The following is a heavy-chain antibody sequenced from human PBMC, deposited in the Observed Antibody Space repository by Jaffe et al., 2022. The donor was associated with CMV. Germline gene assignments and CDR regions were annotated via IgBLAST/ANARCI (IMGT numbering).Heavy chain of an antibody. CDR3: ARVRPLSSPRYYYYYMDV. CDR2: INHSGST. Sequence: QVQLQQWGAGLLKPSETLSLTCAVYGGSFSGYYWSWIRQPPGKGLEWIGEINHSGSTNYNPSLKSRVTISVDTSKNQFSLKLSSVTAADTAVYYCARVRPLSSPRYYYYYMDVWGKGTTVTVSS. CDR1: GGSFSGYY. V-gene: IGHV4-34*01. J-gene: IGHJ6*03.